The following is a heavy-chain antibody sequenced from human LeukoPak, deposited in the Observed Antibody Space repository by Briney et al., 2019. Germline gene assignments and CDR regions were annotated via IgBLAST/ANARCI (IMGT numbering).Heavy chain of an antibody. J-gene: IGHJ4*02. D-gene: IGHD5-12*01. CDR1: GFTLSTYW. V-gene: IGHV3-74*01. Sequence: RPGGSLRLSCAVSGFTLSTYWMHWVRHTPGKGLVWVSRINSDGSSTTYADSVKGRFTVSRDNAKNTLYLQMNSLRAEDTAVYYCAREREYSGFYWGQGTLVTVSS. CDR3: AREREYSGFY. CDR2: INSDGSST.